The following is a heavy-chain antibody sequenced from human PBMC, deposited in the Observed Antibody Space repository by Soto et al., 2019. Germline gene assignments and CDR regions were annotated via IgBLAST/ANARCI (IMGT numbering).Heavy chain of an antibody. Sequence: QVQLQESGPGLVKPSQTLSLTCTVSGGSISSGGYYWSWIRQHPGKGLEWSGYIYYSGSTYYNPSLKSRVTMSVDTSKNQFSRKLSSVTAADTAVYYCARDSGGEDTALDYWGQGTLVTVSS. V-gene: IGHV4-31*03. CDR3: ARDSGGEDTALDY. CDR2: IYYSGST. J-gene: IGHJ4*02. D-gene: IGHD5-18*01. CDR1: GGSISSGGYY.